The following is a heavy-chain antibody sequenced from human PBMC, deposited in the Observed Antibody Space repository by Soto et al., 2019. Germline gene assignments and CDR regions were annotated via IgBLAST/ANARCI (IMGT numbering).Heavy chain of an antibody. D-gene: IGHD1-26*01. CDR1: GLTFRNYA. Sequence: SGGTLRLSCAASGLTFRNYAMTWVRQAPRKGLEWVSTISASGFGTYYADSLKGRLTISRDNSKNTFYLQINSLRAEHTPVYYCAKEIHSGSPYFLYFCGQRTLVTVS. J-gene: IGHJ4*02. V-gene: IGHV3-23*01. CDR2: ISASGFGT. CDR3: AKEIHSGSPYFLYF.